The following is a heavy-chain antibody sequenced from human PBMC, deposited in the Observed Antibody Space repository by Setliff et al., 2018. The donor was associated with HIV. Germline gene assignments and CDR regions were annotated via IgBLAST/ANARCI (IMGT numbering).Heavy chain of an antibody. CDR2: ISLDTRPI. D-gene: IGHD3-22*01. CDR3: ARDPDYYDDSGYADAFDV. CDR1: GFSFSSFG. J-gene: IGHJ3*01. V-gene: IGHV3-21*05. Sequence: PGGSLRLSCAASGFSFSSFGMNWVRQAPGKGLEWISYISLDTRPIYYAASAKGRFTISRDNPKNSLYLQMNSLRAEDTAVYYCARDPDYYDDSGYADAFDVWGQGTMVTVSS.